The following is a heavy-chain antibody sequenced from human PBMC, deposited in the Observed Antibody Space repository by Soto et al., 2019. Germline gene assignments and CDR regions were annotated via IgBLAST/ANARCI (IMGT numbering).Heavy chain of an antibody. V-gene: IGHV6-1*01. CDR1: GDSVSSNSAA. D-gene: IGHD2-15*01. CDR3: ASTLLFPGGMDV. CDR2: TYYRSKWYN. J-gene: IGHJ6*02. Sequence: SQTLSLTCAISGDSVSSNSAAWNWIRQSPSRGLEWLGRTYYRSKWYNDYAVSVKSRITINPDTSKNQFSLQLDSVTPEDTAVYYCASTLLFPGGMDVWGQGTTVTVSS.